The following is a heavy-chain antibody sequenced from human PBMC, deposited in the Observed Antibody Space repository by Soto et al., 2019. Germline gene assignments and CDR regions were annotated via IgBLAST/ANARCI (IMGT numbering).Heavy chain of an antibody. J-gene: IGHJ4*02. Sequence: SETLSLTCAVYGGSFSGYYWSWIRQPPGKGLEWIGEINHSGSTNYNPSLKSRVTISVDTSKNQFSLKLSSVTAADTAVYYCASKCSSTSCQGYFDYWGQGTLVTVSS. CDR2: INHSGST. V-gene: IGHV4-34*01. CDR3: ASKCSSTSCQGYFDY. CDR1: GGSFSGYY. D-gene: IGHD2-2*01.